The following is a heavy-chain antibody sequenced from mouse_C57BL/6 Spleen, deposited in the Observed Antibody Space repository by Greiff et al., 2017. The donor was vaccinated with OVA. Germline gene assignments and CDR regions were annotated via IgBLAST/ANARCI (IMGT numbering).Heavy chain of an antibody. CDR2: ISSGSSTI. J-gene: IGHJ2*01. Sequence: DVKLVESGGGLVKPGGSLKLSCAASGFTFSDYGMHWVRQAPEKGLEWVAYISSGSSTIYYADTVKGRFTISRDNAKNTLFLQMTSLRSEDTAMYYCARPSYGSSPWDYWGQGTTLTVSS. CDR3: ARPSYGSSPWDY. V-gene: IGHV5-17*01. D-gene: IGHD1-1*01. CDR1: GFTFSDYG.